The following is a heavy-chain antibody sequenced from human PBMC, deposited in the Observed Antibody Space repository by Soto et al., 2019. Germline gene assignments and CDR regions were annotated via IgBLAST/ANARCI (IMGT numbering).Heavy chain of an antibody. J-gene: IGHJ4*02. CDR2: FDPEGGET. V-gene: IGHV1-24*01. Sequence: QVQLAQSGAEVKKPGASVKVSCKVSEYTLSELSMHWVRQAPGKGLEWMGGFDPEGGETNYAQKFQGRVTMTEDTSSDTAYMELSSLRSEDTAVYYCATDLVGTSDLHFWGQGTLVTVSS. CDR3: ATDLVGTSDLHF. CDR1: EYTLSELS. D-gene: IGHD3-10*01.